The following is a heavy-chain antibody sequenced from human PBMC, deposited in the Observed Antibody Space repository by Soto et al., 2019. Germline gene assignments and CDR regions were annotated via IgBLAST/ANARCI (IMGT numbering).Heavy chain of an antibody. CDR1: GYTFTSYA. J-gene: IGHJ4*02. D-gene: IGHD2-15*01. V-gene: IGHV1-3*01. Sequence: ASVKVSCKTSGYTFTSYAMHWVRQAPGQRLEWMGWINAGNGNTKYSQKFQGRVTITRDTSASTAYMELSSLRSEDTAVYYCARVTCGGGTCYYDYWGQGTLVTVSS. CDR3: ARVTCGGGTCYYDY. CDR2: INAGNGNT.